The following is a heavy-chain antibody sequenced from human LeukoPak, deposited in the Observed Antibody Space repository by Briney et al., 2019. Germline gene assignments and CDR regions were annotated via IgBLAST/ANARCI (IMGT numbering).Heavy chain of an antibody. CDR1: GYTFTSYY. CDR2: INPSGGST. CDR3: ATSLIRNYYYYYYMDV. V-gene: IGHV1-46*01. J-gene: IGHJ6*03. D-gene: IGHD2-2*01. Sequence: ASVKVSCKASGYTFTSYYMHWVRQAPGQGLEWMGIINPSGGSTSYAQKFQGRVTMTRDMSTSTVYMELRSLRSDDTAVYYCATSLIRNYYYYYYMDVWGKGTTVTVSS.